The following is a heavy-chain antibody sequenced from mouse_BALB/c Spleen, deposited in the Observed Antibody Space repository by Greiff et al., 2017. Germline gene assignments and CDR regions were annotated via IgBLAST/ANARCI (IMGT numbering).Heavy chain of an antibody. CDR3: TRDRGDGSDY. J-gene: IGHJ2*01. CDR1: GFTFSSYT. Sequence: EVQRVESGGGLVKPGGSLKLSCAASGFTFSSYTMSWVRQTPEKRLEWVATISSGGSYTYYPDSVKGRFTISRDNAKNTLYLQMSSLKSEDTAMYYCTRDRGDGSDYWGQGTTLTVSS. CDR2: ISSGGSYT. D-gene: IGHD1-1*01. V-gene: IGHV5-6-4*01.